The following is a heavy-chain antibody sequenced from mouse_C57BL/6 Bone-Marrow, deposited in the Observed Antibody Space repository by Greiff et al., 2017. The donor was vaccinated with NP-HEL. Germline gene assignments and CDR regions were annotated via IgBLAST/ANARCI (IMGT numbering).Heavy chain of an antibody. V-gene: IGHV1-64*01. J-gene: IGHJ3*01. CDR1: GYTFTSYW. CDR3: ARWTGAWFAY. Sequence: QVQLQQPGAELVKPGASVKLSCKASGYTFTSYWMHWVKQRPGQGLEWIGMIHPNSGSTNFNEKFKSKATLTVDKSSSTAYMQLSSLTSEDSAVYYCARWTGAWFAYWGQGTLVTVSA. D-gene: IGHD4-1*01. CDR2: IHPNSGST.